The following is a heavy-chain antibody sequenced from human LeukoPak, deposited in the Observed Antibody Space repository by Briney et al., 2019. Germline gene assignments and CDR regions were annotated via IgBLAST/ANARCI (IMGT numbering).Heavy chain of an antibody. Sequence: GGSLRLSCAASGFTFSSYGMHWVRQAPGKGLEWVAVISYDGSNKYYADSVKGRFTISRDNSKNTPYLQMNSLRAEDTAVYYCAKGSSRKYFDYWGQGTLVTVSS. CDR1: GFTFSSYG. CDR3: AKGSSRKYFDY. D-gene: IGHD6-19*01. CDR2: ISYDGSNK. J-gene: IGHJ4*02. V-gene: IGHV3-30*18.